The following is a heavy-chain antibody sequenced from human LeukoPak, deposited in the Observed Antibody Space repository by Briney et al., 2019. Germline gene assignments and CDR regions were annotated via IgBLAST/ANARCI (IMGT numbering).Heavy chain of an antibody. D-gene: IGHD6-6*01. CDR1: GFTFSSYG. V-gene: IGHV3-21*01. Sequence: PGGSLRLSCAASGFTFSSYGMSWVRQAPGKGLEWVSVLSASGDKIYYADSVKGRFTISRDNAKNSLYLQMNSLRAEDTAVYYCASQYSSSSGDYWGQGTLVTVSS. CDR3: ASQYSSSSGDY. J-gene: IGHJ4*02. CDR2: LSASGDKI.